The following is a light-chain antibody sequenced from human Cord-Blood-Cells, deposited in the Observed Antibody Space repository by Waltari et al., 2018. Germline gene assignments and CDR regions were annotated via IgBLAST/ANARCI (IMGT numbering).Light chain of an antibody. V-gene: IGKV1-5*03. J-gene: IGKJ1*01. Sequence: DIHMTQSPSTLPASVGDRVAITCRASQSISSWLAWYQQKPGKAPKLLIYKASSLESGVPSRFSGSGSGTEFTLTIRSLQPDDFATYYCKQYNSYGTFGQGTKVEIK. CDR2: KAS. CDR1: QSISSW. CDR3: KQYNSYGT.